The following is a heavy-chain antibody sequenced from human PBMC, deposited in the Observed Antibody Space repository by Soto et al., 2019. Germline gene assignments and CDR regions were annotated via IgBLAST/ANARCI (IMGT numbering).Heavy chain of an antibody. CDR3: ARRKWGRMLWFGEFDY. V-gene: IGHV4-30-4*01. D-gene: IGHD3-10*01. CDR1: GGSISSGDYY. J-gene: IGHJ4*02. Sequence: QVQLQESGPGLVKPSQTLSLTCTVSGGSISSGDYYWSWIRQPPGKGLEWIGYIYYSGSTYYNPSLKSRVTISVDTSKNQFYLKLSSVTAADTAVYYCARRKWGRMLWFGEFDYWGQGTLVTVSS. CDR2: IYYSGST.